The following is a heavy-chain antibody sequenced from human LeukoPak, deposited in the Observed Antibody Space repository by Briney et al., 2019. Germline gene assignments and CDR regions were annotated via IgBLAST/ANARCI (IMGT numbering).Heavy chain of an antibody. J-gene: IGHJ4*02. CDR3: ARDRYCSGGSCQYFDY. V-gene: IGHV1-46*01. Sequence: SVKVSCKASGYTFTSYYMHWVRQAPGQGLEWMGIINPSGGSTSYAQKFQGRVTMTRGTSTSTVYMELSSLRSEDTAVYYCARDRYCSGGSCQYFDYWGQGTLVTVSS. D-gene: IGHD2-15*01. CDR2: INPSGGST. CDR1: GYTFTSYY.